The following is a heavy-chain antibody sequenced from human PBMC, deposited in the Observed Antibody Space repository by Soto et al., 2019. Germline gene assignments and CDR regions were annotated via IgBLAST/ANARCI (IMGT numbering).Heavy chain of an antibody. CDR2: IYYSGST. D-gene: IGHD3-10*01. CDR3: ARSVYYYGSGPYFDY. J-gene: IGHJ4*02. Sequence: PSETLSLTCTFSGGSISSYYWSLIRQPPGKGLEWIGYIYYSGSTNYNPSLKSRVTISVDTSKNQFSLKLSSVTAADTAVYYCARSVYYYGSGPYFDYWGQGTLVTVSS. V-gene: IGHV4-59*01. CDR1: GGSISSYY.